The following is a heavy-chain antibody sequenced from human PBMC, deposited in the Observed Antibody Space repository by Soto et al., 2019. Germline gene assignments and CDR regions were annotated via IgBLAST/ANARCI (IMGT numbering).Heavy chain of an antibody. D-gene: IGHD2-15*01. Sequence: SETLSLTCTVSGGSISSSSYYWGWIRQPPGKGLEWIGSIYYSGSTYYNPSLKSRVTISVDTSKNQFSLKLSSVTAADTAVYYCARHERNIFCCCGSCYSFSFYIWSQGTMDPVSS. CDR3: ARHERNIFCCCGSCYSFSFYI. CDR2: IYYSGST. CDR1: GGSISSSSYY. J-gene: IGHJ3*02. V-gene: IGHV4-39*01.